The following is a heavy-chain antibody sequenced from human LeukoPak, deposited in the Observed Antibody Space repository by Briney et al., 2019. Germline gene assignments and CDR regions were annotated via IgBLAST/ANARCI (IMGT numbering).Heavy chain of an antibody. V-gene: IGHV3-21*01. Sequence: PGGSLRLSCAAAGLTFRSYSMNWVRQAPGKGLEWVSSISSTSTYIYYADSVKGRFTISRDNAKNSLYLQMNSLRAEDTALYYCARDWSSPWYYFDYWGQGTLVTVS. CDR1: GLTFRSYS. CDR3: ARDWSSPWYYFDY. CDR2: ISSTSTYI. J-gene: IGHJ4*02.